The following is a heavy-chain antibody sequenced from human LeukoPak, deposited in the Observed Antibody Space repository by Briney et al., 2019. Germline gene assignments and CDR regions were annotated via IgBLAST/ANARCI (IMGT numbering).Heavy chain of an antibody. CDR2: ISYDGSNK. J-gene: IGHJ4*02. V-gene: IGHV3-30-3*01. CDR3: ARDPGGGSSWYLYYFDY. Sequence: GGSLRLSCAASGFTFSSYAMHWVRQAPGKGLEWVAVISYDGSNKYYADSVKGRFTISRDNSKNTLYLQMNSLRAEDTAVYYCARDPGGGSSWYLYYFDYWGQGTLVTVSS. D-gene: IGHD6-13*01. CDR1: GFTFSSYA.